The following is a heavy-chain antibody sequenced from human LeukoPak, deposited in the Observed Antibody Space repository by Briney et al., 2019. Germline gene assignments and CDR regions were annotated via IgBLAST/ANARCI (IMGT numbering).Heavy chain of an antibody. CDR2: VNHSGST. V-gene: IGHV4-34*01. CDR3: ASLSFWSDYHDAFDI. Sequence: NPSETLSLTCAVYGGSFSGYYWSWIRQPPGKGLEWIGEVNHSGSTNYNPSLKSRVTISVDTSKNQFSLKLSSVTAADTAVYYCASLSFWSDYHDAFDIWGQGTMVTVSS. D-gene: IGHD3-3*01. CDR1: GGSFSGYY. J-gene: IGHJ3*02.